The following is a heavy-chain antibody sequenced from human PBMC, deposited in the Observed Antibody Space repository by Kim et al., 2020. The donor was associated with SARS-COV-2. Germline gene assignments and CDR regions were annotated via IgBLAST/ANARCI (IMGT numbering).Heavy chain of an antibody. J-gene: IGHJ4*02. V-gene: IGHV3-9*01. D-gene: IGHD3-10*01. CDR3: ASGGLGGWY. Sequence: GGSLRLSCAASGFTFDDYAMHWVRQAPGKGLEWVSGISWNSGSIGYADSVKGRFTISRDNAKNSLYLQMNSLRAEDTALYYCASGGLGGWYWGQGTLVTVSS. CDR1: GFTFDDYA. CDR2: ISWNSGSI.